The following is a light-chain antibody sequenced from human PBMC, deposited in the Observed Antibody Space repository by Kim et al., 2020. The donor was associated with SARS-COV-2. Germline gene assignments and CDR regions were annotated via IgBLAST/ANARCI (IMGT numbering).Light chain of an antibody. J-gene: IGLJ3*02. CDR2: VNSDGSH. Sequence: ASVKLTCTLSSGNSSYAIAWHQQQPEKGPRYLMKVNSDGSHSKGDGIPDRFSGSNSGAERYLTISSLQSEDEADYYCQTWDTGIRVFGGGTQLTVL. CDR3: QTWDTGIRV. CDR1: SGNSSYA. V-gene: IGLV4-69*01.